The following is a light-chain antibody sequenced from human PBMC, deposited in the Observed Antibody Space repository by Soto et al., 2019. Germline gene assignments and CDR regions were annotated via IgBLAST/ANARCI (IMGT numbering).Light chain of an antibody. V-gene: IGKV1-33*01. CDR1: QDISNY. CDR3: QEYANLPIT. J-gene: IGKJ5*01. CDR2: DAS. Sequence: IPITHYPSSLSASVVDRFTITCQASQDISNYLNWYQQKPGKAPKLLIYDASNLETGVPSRFSGSGSGTDFTFTISILQPEDITTYYCQEYANLPITFGQGTRLEIK.